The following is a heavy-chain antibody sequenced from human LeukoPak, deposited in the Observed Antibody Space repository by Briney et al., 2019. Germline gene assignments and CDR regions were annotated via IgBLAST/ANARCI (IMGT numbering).Heavy chain of an antibody. CDR1: GGTFSSYA. CDR3: ARASVSYVDTAMVLAFDY. D-gene: IGHD5-18*01. V-gene: IGHV1-69*04. Sequence: ASVKVSCKASGGTFSSYAISWVRQAPGQGLEWMGRIIPMLGIANYAQKFQGRVTITADKSTSTAYMELSSLRSEDTAVYYCARASVSYVDTAMVLAFDYWGQGTLVTVSS. J-gene: IGHJ4*02. CDR2: IIPMLGIA.